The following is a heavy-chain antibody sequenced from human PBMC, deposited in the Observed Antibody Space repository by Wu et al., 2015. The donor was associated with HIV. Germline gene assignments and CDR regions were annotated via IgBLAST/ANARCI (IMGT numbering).Heavy chain of an antibody. J-gene: IGHJ6*02. CDR3: ARWVESRRDKPGESAVYGMDV. CDR1: GYTFTSYD. Sequence: QVQLVQLGLSEKPGASVKVSCKASGYTFTSYDINWVRQATGQGLEWMGWMNPNSGNTGMHRKFQGRVTMTRNTSISTAYMELSSLRSEDTAVYYYARWVESRRDKPGESAVYGMDVWGQGTTVTVSS. D-gene: IGHD3-10*01. CDR2: MNPNSGNT. V-gene: IGHV1-8*01.